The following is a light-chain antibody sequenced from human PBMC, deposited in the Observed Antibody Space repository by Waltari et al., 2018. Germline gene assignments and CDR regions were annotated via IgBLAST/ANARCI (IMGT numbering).Light chain of an antibody. Sequence: DIQMTQSPSTLSASVGDRVTITCRASESISTWFAWYQQKPGKAPKLLLYKASSLESGVPSRFSGSGSGTEFTLTISSLQPDDFATYYCQQYHTYWTFGHGTKVEIK. J-gene: IGKJ1*01. CDR2: KAS. V-gene: IGKV1-5*03. CDR1: ESISTW. CDR3: QQYHTYWT.